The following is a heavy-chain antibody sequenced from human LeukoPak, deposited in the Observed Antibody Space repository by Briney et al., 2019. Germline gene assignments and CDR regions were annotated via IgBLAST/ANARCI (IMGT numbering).Heavy chain of an antibody. J-gene: IGHJ3*02. V-gene: IGHV3-23*01. CDR3: AKGDYDYVRGSYRPNDAFDI. D-gene: IGHD3-16*02. Sequence: GGSLRLSCAASGFTFSSYAMSWVRQAPGKGLEWASAISGSGGSTYYADSVKGRFTISRDNSKNTLYLQMNSLRAEDTAVYYCAKGDYDYVRGSYRPNDAFDIWGQGTMVTVSS. CDR1: GFTFSSYA. CDR2: ISGSGGST.